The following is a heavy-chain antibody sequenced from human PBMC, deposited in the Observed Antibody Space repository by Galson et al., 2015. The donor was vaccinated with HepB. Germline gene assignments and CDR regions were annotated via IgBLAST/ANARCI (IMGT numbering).Heavy chain of an antibody. Sequence: SVKVSCKASGYTFSRYDINWVRQATGQGLEWMGWMNPNSGNTGYAQKFQGRVTMTRNTSIKTGYMQLRGLRSDDTAVVFCARGMARAGNGCFWFDPWGQGTLVTVSS. D-gene: IGHD6-19*01. CDR1: GYTFSRYD. CDR3: ARGMARAGNGCFWFDP. V-gene: IGHV1-8*02. CDR2: MNPNSGNT. J-gene: IGHJ5*02.